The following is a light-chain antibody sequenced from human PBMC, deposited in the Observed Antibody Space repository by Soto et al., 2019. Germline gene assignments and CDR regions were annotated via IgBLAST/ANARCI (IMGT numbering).Light chain of an antibody. V-gene: IGKV3-20*01. J-gene: IGKJ1*01. Sequence: EIVLTQSPGTLSLSPGESATLSCRASQSVSSSYLAWYQQKPGQAPRLLIYGASSRATGIPDRFSGSGSGTDFTLTISRLEPEDFAVYYCQQYGSSPWTLGQGTKVDTK. CDR1: QSVSSSY. CDR3: QQYGSSPWT. CDR2: GAS.